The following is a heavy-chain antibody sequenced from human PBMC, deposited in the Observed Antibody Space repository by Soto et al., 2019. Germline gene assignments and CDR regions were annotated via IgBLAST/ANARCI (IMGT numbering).Heavy chain of an antibody. D-gene: IGHD1-26*01. CDR1: GYSFTSYW. J-gene: IGHJ6*02. V-gene: IGHV5-10-1*01. CDR2: IDPSDSYT. Sequence: GESPKISCKGSGYSFTSYWISWVRQMPGKGLEWMGRIDPSDSYTNYSPSFQGHVTISADKSISTAYLQWSSLKASDTAMYYCARPAQVGAIDYYYYGMDVWGQGTTVTVSS. CDR3: ARPAQVGAIDYYYYGMDV.